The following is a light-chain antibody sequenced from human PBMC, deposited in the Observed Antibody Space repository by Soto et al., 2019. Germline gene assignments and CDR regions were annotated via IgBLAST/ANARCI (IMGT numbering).Light chain of an antibody. V-gene: IGKV3-15*01. Sequence: EIVMTQSPATLSVSPGERSTLSCRASQSISSNLAWYQQKPGQVPRLLIYDASTRAAGIPTGFSGSGSGTDFTLTISSLQSEDFAVYYCQQYNNWPPWTFGQGTKVDIK. CDR1: QSISSN. J-gene: IGKJ1*01. CDR3: QQYNNWPPWT. CDR2: DAS.